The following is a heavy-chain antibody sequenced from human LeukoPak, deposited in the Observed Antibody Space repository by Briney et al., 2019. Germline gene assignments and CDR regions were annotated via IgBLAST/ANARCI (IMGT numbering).Heavy chain of an antibody. CDR2: ISYDGSNK. D-gene: IGHD5-18*01. V-gene: IGHV3-30-3*01. CDR1: GFTFSSYA. Sequence: GRSLRLSCAASGFTFSSYAMHWVRQAPGKGLEWVAVISYDGSNKYYADSVKGRFTISRDPAKNTLFLQMNSLRAEDTAVYYCARDTAPSYWGQGTLVTVSS. CDR3: ARDTAPSY. J-gene: IGHJ4*02.